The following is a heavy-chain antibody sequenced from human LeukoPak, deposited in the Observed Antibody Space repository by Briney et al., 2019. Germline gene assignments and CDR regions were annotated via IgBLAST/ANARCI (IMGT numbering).Heavy chain of an antibody. V-gene: IGHV2-5*01. CDR2: IYWNDDK. D-gene: IGHD3-3*01. CDR1: GFSLRTSGVG. CDR3: AHSPVRFLEWLAFDY. Sequence: SGPTLLKPTPTLTLTCTFSGFSLRTSGVGGGWIRQPPGKALEWLSLIYWNDDKRHSPSLKSRLTITKDTSKNQVVLTMTNMDPVDTATYYCAHSPVRFLEWLAFDYWGQGTLVTVSS. J-gene: IGHJ4*02.